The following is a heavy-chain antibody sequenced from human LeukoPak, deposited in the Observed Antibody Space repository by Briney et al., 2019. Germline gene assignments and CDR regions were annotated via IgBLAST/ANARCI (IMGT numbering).Heavy chain of an antibody. J-gene: IGHJ6*02. V-gene: IGHV1-2*04. CDR1: GYTFTGYY. Sequence: ASVKVXCKASGYTFTGYYMHWVRQAPGQGLEWMGWINPNSGGTNYAQKFQGWVTMTRDTSINTAYMELSSLRSEDTAVYYCARGMYDNSGHYYYFYYALDVWGQGTTVTVSS. CDR3: ARGMYDNSGHYYYFYYALDV. CDR2: INPNSGGT. D-gene: IGHD3-22*01.